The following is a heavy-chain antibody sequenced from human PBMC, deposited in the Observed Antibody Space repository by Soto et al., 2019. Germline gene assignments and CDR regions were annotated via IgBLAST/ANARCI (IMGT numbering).Heavy chain of an antibody. J-gene: IGHJ6*02. CDR3: ARDEVVLACPDYYYYGMDV. CDR2: ISSSSSYI. CDR1: GFTFSSYS. V-gene: IGHV3-21*01. Sequence: GGSLRLSCAASGFTFSSYSMNWVRQAPGKGLEWVSSISSSSSYIYYADSVKGRFTISRDNAKNSLYLQMNSLRAEDTAVYYCARDEVVLACPDYYYYGMDVWGQGTTVTVSS. D-gene: IGHD2-15*01.